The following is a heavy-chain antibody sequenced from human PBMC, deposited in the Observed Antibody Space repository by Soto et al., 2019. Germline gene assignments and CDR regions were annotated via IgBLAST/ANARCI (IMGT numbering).Heavy chain of an antibody. Sequence: QVQLRESGPGLVTPSETLSLTCSGGYLTTDYWRWIRQSPGKGLEWIGHIYYGGTTSYNPSLKSRVTMSVDTSRNQFSLKLSSVTAADTAVYYCARTREYSTSGYFDLWGQGTLVTVSS. CDR3: ARTREYSTSGYFDL. D-gene: IGHD6-6*01. CDR1: GYLTTDY. CDR2: IYYGGTT. V-gene: IGHV4-59*01. J-gene: IGHJ4*02.